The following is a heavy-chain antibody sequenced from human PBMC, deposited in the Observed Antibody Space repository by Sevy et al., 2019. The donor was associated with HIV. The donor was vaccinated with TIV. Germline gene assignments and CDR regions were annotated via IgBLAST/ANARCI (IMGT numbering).Heavy chain of an antibody. D-gene: IGHD6-19*01. Sequence: SETLSLTCTVSGGSISSGGYYWSWIRQHPGKGLEWIGYIYYSGSTYYNPSLKSRVTISGDTSKNQFSLKLSSVTAADTAVYYCARDFGPGYSSGWYFSFDIWGQGTMVTVSS. V-gene: IGHV4-31*03. CDR1: GGSISSGGYY. CDR2: IYYSGST. J-gene: IGHJ3*02. CDR3: ARDFGPGYSSGWYFSFDI.